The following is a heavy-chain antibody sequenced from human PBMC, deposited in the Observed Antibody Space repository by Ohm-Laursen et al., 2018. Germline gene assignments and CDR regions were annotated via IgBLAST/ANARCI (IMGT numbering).Heavy chain of an antibody. CDR2: IKQDGSEK. D-gene: IGHD5-12*01. CDR3: ARTRPDIVATIIDY. V-gene: IGHV3-7*01. Sequence: SLRLSCAASGFTFRSYWMNWVRQAPGKGPEWVANIKQDGSEKNYVDSVKGRFTISRDNAENSLYLQMNSLRAEDTAVYYCARTRPDIVATIIDYWGQGTLVTVSS. J-gene: IGHJ4*02. CDR1: GFTFRSYW.